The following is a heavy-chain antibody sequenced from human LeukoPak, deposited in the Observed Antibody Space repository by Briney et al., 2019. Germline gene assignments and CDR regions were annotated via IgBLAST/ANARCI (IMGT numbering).Heavy chain of an antibody. Sequence: GGSLRLSCAASGFTFSSYAMSWVRQAPGKGLEWVSYISSSGSTIYYADSVKGRFTISRDNAKNSLYLQMNSLRAEDTAVYYCASGRRIFYGMDVWGQGTTVTVSS. D-gene: IGHD3-9*01. CDR2: ISSSGSTI. CDR1: GFTFSSYA. V-gene: IGHV3-48*04. CDR3: ASGRRIFYGMDV. J-gene: IGHJ6*02.